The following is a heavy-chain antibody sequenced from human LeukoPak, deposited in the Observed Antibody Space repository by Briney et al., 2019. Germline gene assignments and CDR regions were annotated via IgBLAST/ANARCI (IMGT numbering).Heavy chain of an antibody. CDR1: GYTFTSYD. CDR3: ARGYIVVVPAATEEDYYYGMDV. CDR2: MNPNSGNT. V-gene: IGHV1-8*01. J-gene: IGHJ6*02. Sequence: ASVKVSCKASGYTFTSYDINWVRQATGQGLEWMGWMNPNSGNTGYAQKFQGRVTMIRNTSISTAYMELSSLRSEDTAVYYCARGYIVVVPAATEEDYYYGMDVWGQGTTVTVSS. D-gene: IGHD2-2*01.